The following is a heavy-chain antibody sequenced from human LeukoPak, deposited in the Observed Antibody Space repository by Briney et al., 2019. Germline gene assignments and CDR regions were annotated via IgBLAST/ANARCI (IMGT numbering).Heavy chain of an antibody. J-gene: IGHJ4*02. CDR2: IRYDGSNK. CDR3: TKDPSRWRVVADFDY. CDR1: GFTFSSYG. Sequence: GGSLRLSCAASGFTFSSYGMHWVRQAPGKGLEWVAFIRYDGSNKYYADSVKGRFTISRDNSKNTLYLQMNSLRAEDTAVYYCTKDPSRWRVVADFDYWGQGTLVTVSS. V-gene: IGHV3-30*02. D-gene: IGHD2-15*01.